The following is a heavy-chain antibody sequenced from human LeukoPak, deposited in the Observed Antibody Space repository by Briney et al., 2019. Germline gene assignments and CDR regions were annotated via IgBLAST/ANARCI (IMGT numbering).Heavy chain of an antibody. V-gene: IGHV3-74*01. Sequence: PGGSLRLSCAASGFTFSSYWMHWVRRAPGKGLVWVSRVNSDGSSTSYADSVKGRFTISRDNAKNTLYLQMNNLRAEDTAVFYCARDLYCSGGSCYRFFDYWGQGTLVTVSS. CDR1: GFTFSSYW. CDR3: ARDLYCSGGSCYRFFDY. CDR2: VNSDGSST. J-gene: IGHJ4*02. D-gene: IGHD2-15*01.